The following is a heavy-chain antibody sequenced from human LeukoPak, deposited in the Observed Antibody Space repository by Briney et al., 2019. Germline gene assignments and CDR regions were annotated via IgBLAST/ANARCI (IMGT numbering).Heavy chain of an antibody. CDR2: IYTSGGT. Sequence: SETLSLTCTVSGGSISSGSYYWSWIRQPAGKGLEWIGRIYTSGGTNYNPSLKSRVTISVDTSKNQFSLKLSSVTAADTAVYYCARDHYYDSSGYYVGLGFDYWGQGTLVTVSS. D-gene: IGHD3-22*01. J-gene: IGHJ4*02. V-gene: IGHV4-61*02. CDR3: ARDHYYDSSGYYVGLGFDY. CDR1: GGSISSGSYY.